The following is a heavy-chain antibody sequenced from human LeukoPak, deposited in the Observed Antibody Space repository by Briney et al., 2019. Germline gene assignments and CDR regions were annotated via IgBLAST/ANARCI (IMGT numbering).Heavy chain of an antibody. CDR2: TYYRSKWYN. CDR1: GDSVSSNSAA. CDR3: ARCPGREWELSTYYFDY. D-gene: IGHD1-26*01. J-gene: IGHJ4*02. V-gene: IGHV6-1*01. Sequence: SQTLSLTCAISGDSVSSNSAAWNWIRQSPSRGLEWLGRTYYRSKWYNDYAVSVKSRITINPDTSKNQFSLQLNSVTPEDTAVYYCARCPGREWELSTYYFDYWGQGTLVTVSS.